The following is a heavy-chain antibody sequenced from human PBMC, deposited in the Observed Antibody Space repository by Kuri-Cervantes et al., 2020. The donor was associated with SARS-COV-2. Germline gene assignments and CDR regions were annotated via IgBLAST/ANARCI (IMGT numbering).Heavy chain of an antibody. Sequence: GESLKISCAASEFSFSNYWMTWVRQAPGKGLEWVANIKQDGSEKYYVDSVKGRFTISRDNAKNSLYLQMNSLRAEDTAVYYCARVGGSYYYYYYMDVWGKGTTVTVSS. V-gene: IGHV3-7*01. D-gene: IGHD1-26*01. CDR1: EFSFSNYW. CDR3: ARVGGSYYYYYYMDV. CDR2: IKQDGSEK. J-gene: IGHJ6*03.